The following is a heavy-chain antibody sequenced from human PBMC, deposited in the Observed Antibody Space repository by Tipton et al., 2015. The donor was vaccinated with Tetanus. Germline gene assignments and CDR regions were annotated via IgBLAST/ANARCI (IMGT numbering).Heavy chain of an antibody. J-gene: IGHJ4*02. CDR1: GFTFSSYS. Sequence: SLRLSCEGSGFTFSSYSMNWVRQAPGKGLEWVSSISSGTDYIYYADSVTGRFTISRDNAKKSLYLQMNSLRGEDTAVYYCARALWDPRRGGRFDHWGQGTQVTVSS. CDR3: ARALWDPRRGGRFDH. V-gene: IGHV3-21*01. CDR2: ISSGTDYI. D-gene: IGHD1-26*01.